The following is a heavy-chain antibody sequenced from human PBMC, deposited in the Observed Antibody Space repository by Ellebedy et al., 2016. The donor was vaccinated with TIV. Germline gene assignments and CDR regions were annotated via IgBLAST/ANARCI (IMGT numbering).Heavy chain of an antibody. J-gene: IGHJ6*02. CDR3: ARDDYAQDYYGMDV. Sequence: GESLKISCAASGFTFSSYSMNWVRQAPGKGLEWVSYISSSSSTIYYADSVKGRFTISRDNAKNSLYLQMNSLRDEDTAVYYCARDDYAQDYYGMDVWGQGTTVTVSS. D-gene: IGHD4-17*01. CDR1: GFTFSSYS. CDR2: ISSSSSTI. V-gene: IGHV3-48*02.